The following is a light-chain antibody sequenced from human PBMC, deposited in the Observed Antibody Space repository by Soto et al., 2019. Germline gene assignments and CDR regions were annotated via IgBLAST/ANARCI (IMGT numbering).Light chain of an antibody. CDR1: SSNIGSKY. J-gene: IGLJ2*01. V-gene: IGLV1-47*01. CDR2: RNN. Sequence: QSVLTQPPSASGTPGQRVTISCSGSSSNIGSKYVYWYQQLPGTAPKLLMYRNNQRPSGVPDRFSGSKSGTSASLAISGLRSEDEDDCYCAAWDAGVSGPAFGGGTKVTVL. CDR3: AAWDAGVSGPA.